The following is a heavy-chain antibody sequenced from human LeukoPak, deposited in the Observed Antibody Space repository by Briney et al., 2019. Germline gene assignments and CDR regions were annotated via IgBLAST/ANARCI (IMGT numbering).Heavy chain of an antibody. J-gene: IGHJ4*02. CDR1: GGSISSYY. CDR2: IYYSGST. Sequence: SETLSLTCTVSGGSISSYYWSWIRQPPGKGLEWIGYIYYSGSTNYNPSLKSRVTISVDTSKNQFSLKLSSVTAADTAVYYCARHSNLYYYGSGSYYNFDYWGQGTLVTVSS. CDR3: ARHSNLYYYGSGSYYNFDY. D-gene: IGHD3-10*01. V-gene: IGHV4-59*08.